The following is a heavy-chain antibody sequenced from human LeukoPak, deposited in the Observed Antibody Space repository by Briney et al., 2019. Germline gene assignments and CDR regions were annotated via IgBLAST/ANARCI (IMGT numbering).Heavy chain of an antibody. Sequence: GASVKVSCKASGGTFSSYAISWVRQAPGQGLEWMGGIIPIFGTANYAQKFQGRVTITTDESTSTAYMELSSLRSEDTAVYYCASPGGGYDFWSGYSRLGYYMDVWGKGTTVTVSS. V-gene: IGHV1-69*05. CDR2: IIPIFGTA. CDR3: ASPGGGYDFWSGYSRLGYYMDV. D-gene: IGHD3-3*01. J-gene: IGHJ6*03. CDR1: GGTFSSYA.